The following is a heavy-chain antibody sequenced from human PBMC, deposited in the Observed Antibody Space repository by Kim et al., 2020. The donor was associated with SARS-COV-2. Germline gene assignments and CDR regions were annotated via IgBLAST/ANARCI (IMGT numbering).Heavy chain of an antibody. D-gene: IGHD2-2*02. CDR2: IYYSGST. J-gene: IGHJ3*02. Sequence: SETLSLTCTVSGGSISSSSYYWGWIRQPPGKGLEWIGSIYYSGSTYYNPSLKSRVTISVDTSKNQFSLKLSSVTAADTAVYYCASLNCSSTSCYNPDAFDIWGQGTRVTFSS. V-gene: IGHV4-39*01. CDR1: GGSISSSSYY. CDR3: ASLNCSSTSCYNPDAFDI.